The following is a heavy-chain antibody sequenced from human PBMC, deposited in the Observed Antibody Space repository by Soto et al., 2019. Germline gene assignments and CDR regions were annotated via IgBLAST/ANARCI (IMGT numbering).Heavy chain of an antibody. Sequence: EVLLVESGGGLVQPGGSLKLSCAASGFVFKDSSIHWVRQASGKGLEWVGRIRDRAYSYATAYAASVTGRFTISRDDSTNTAYLQMNSLATEDTAIYYCTRLISAAQDYWGQGTQVTVSS. D-gene: IGHD3-16*02. J-gene: IGHJ4*02. CDR1: GFVFKDSS. CDR3: TRLISAAQDY. CDR2: IRDRAYSYAT. V-gene: IGHV3-73*01.